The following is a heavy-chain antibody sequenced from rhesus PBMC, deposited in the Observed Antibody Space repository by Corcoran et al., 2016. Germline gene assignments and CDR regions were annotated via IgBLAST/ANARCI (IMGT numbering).Heavy chain of an antibody. D-gene: IGHD6-19*01. J-gene: IGHJ4*01. CDR2: IQGTSGIT. Sequence: QVQLQESGTGLVKPSETLTLSCAVSGTSISSNYWRWISQAPGKGLDWIGRIQGTSGITDFNPALKSRGTSSIATPKHQFPLNLNSVTAADTAVDYCARDSSNRADFYYWGQGVLVTVSS. CDR1: GTSISSNY. V-gene: IGHV4S2*01. CDR3: ARDSSNRADFYY.